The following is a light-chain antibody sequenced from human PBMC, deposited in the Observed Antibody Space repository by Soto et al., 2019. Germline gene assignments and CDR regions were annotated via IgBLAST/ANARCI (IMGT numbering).Light chain of an antibody. V-gene: IGKV1-6*01. CDR2: AAS. CDR1: QGIRND. J-gene: IGKJ2*01. Sequence: AIQMTQSPSSLSASVGDRVTITCRASQGIRNDLGWYQQKPGRAPRLLISAASTLEDGVPSNFSGSGSGTEFTLTISSLQPEDFATYYCLQDYSRPYTFGQGTKLEIK. CDR3: LQDYSRPYT.